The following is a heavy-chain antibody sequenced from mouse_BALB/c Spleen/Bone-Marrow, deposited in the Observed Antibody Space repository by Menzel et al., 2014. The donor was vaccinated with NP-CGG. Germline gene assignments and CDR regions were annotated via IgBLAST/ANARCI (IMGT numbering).Heavy chain of an antibody. CDR2: SRNKAKHYTT. Sequence: EVQVVESGGGLVQPGDSLRLSCATSGFTSSDFYMEWVRQPPGKRLEWIAASRNKAKHYTTEYSASVKGRFIVSRDTSQSILYLQMNALRAEDTAIYYCARDVGYGNYFVYWGQGTLVTVSA. CDR1: GFTSSDFY. D-gene: IGHD2-10*02. J-gene: IGHJ3*01. CDR3: ARDVGYGNYFVY. V-gene: IGHV7-1*02.